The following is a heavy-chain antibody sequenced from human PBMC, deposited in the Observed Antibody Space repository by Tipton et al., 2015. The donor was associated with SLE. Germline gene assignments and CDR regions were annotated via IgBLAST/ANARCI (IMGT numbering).Heavy chain of an antibody. CDR1: GFNFSGYW. Sequence: SLRLSCAASGFNFSGYWMSWVRQAPGKGLEWVANTNIEGSQQYYLDSVKGRFTISRDNAKNSLYLQMNSLRAEDTAVYYCADPPSDVWGKGTTVTVSS. J-gene: IGHJ6*04. CDR3: ADPPSDV. V-gene: IGHV3-7*03. CDR2: TNIEGSQQ.